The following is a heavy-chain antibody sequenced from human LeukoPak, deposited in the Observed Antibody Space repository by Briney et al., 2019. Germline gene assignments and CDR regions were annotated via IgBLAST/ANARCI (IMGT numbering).Heavy chain of an antibody. CDR2: ITGSGDTI. CDR3: ARAGSGYEDGFDY. J-gene: IGHJ4*02. V-gene: IGHV3-48*03. CDR1: GFSFSSYE. D-gene: IGHD5-12*01. Sequence: GGSLRLSCSASGFSFSSYEMNWVRQAPGKGLEWISYITGSGDTIYYADSVKGRFTISRHNAKNSLYLQMNSLRAEDTAVYYCARAGSGYEDGFDYWGQGTLVTVSS.